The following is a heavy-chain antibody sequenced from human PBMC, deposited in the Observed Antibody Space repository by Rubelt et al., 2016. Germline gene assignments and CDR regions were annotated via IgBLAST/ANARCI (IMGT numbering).Heavy chain of an antibody. CDR1: GFSFSALW. D-gene: IGHD5-24*01. V-gene: IGHV3-74*01. CDR2: ISTDGSAA. J-gene: IGHJ4*02. CDR3: ASPGPRDGYNWDY. Sequence: AASGFSFSALWMHWVRQTPGKGLVWVSRISTDGSAASYADSVKGRFTISRDNAKNTLYLQMNSLRAEDTAIYYCASPGPRDGYNWDYWGQGTLVTVSS.